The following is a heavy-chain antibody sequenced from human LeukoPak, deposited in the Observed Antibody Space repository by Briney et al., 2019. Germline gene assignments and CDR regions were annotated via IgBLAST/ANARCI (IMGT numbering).Heavy chain of an antibody. J-gene: IGHJ4*02. D-gene: IGHD3-10*01. CDR3: ARGPAWSGNDY. Sequence: NPSETLSLTCTVSGGSISSSSYYWGWIRQPPGKGLEWIGTIYHSGSTYYNPSLKSRVTISVDTSKNQFSLKLSSVTAADTAVYYCARGPAWSGNDYWGQGTLVTVSS. CDR2: IYHSGST. CDR1: GGSISSSSYY. V-gene: IGHV4-39*07.